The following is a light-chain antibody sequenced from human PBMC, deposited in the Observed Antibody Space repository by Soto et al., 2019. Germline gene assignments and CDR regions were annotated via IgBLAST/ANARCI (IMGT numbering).Light chain of an antibody. CDR1: QSISDL. V-gene: IGKV1-5*01. CDR2: DAS. J-gene: IGKJ1*01. Sequence: DIQMTQSPSTLSASVGDRVTITCRASQSISDLLAWYQQKPQQAPKVLIYDASTLESGVPSRFSGSGSGTEFTLTISSLPPDDFATYYCQQYNDYWTFGQGTKVEIK. CDR3: QQYNDYWT.